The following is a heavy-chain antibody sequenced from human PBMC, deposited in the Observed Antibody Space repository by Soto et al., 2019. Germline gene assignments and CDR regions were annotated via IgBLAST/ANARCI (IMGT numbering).Heavy chain of an antibody. Sequence: SETLSLTCTVSGGSISSYYWSWIRQPPGKGLEWIGYIYYRGSTNYNPSLKSRVTISVDTSKNQFSLKLSSVTAADTAVYYCARLDSYGGFLDYWGQGTLVTVSS. CDR2: IYYRGST. V-gene: IGHV4-59*08. CDR3: ARLDSYGGFLDY. D-gene: IGHD5-18*01. J-gene: IGHJ4*02. CDR1: GGSISSYY.